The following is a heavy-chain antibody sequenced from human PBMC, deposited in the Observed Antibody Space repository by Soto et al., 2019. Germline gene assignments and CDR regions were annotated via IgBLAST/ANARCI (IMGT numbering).Heavy chain of an antibody. CDR3: ARGQGAAIGDYYYHGMDV. D-gene: IGHD2-2*02. J-gene: IGHJ6*02. Sequence: EVQLVESGGGLVQPGGSLKLSCAASGFIFSGSAIHWVRQASGKGLEWVGRIRSRANNFATSSAASVKGRFTFSRDDSTNTAYLPMNTLKPEDTAVYYCARGQGAAIGDYYYHGMDVWGQGTTVTVSS. CDR2: IRSRANNFAT. V-gene: IGHV3-73*02. CDR1: GFIFSGSA.